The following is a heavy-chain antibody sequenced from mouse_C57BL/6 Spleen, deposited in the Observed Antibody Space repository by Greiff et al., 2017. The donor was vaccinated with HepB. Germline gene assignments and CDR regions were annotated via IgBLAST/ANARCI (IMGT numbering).Heavy chain of an antibody. CDR1: GFTFSDYG. Sequence: EVMLVESGGGLVKPGGSLKLSCAASGFTFSDYGMHWVRQAPEKGLEWVAYISSGSSTIYYADTVKGRFTISRDNAKNTLFLQMTSLRSEDTAMYYCARCDGYYLDYWGQGTTLTVSS. D-gene: IGHD2-3*01. CDR2: ISSGSSTI. J-gene: IGHJ2*01. V-gene: IGHV5-17*01. CDR3: ARCDGYYLDY.